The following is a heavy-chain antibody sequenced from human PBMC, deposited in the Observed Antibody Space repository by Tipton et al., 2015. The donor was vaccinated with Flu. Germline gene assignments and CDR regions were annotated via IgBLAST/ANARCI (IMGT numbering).Heavy chain of an antibody. CDR2: IYYSGST. CDR3: ARGRGYYYDFDS. CDR1: GGSISSSSYY. Sequence: TLSLTCTVSGGSISSSSYYWGWIRQPPGTGLEWIGSIYYSGSTYYNPSLKSRVTISVDTSKNQFSLKLSSVTAADTAVYYCARGRGYYYDFDSWGQGTLVTVSS. J-gene: IGHJ4*02. D-gene: IGHD3-22*01. V-gene: IGHV4-39*01.